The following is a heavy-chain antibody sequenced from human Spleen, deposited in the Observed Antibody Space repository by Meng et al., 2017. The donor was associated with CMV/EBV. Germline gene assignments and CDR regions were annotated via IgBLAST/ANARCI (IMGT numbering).Heavy chain of an antibody. CDR1: GGPISSCY. V-gene: IGHV4-4*07. CDR2: NYSSGST. CDR3: ARGTNYGAGNWFDL. J-gene: IGHJ5*02. D-gene: IGHD3-10*01. Sequence: LQRKVSRPVLLKPLVTRSRMRSFVGGPISSCYWNWVRRPAGKGLGGIVRNYSSGSTNYSPSLTSRVTMSIDTSYNQVAVKLSSLTAADTAVYYCARGTNYGAGNWFDLWGQGTLVTVSS.